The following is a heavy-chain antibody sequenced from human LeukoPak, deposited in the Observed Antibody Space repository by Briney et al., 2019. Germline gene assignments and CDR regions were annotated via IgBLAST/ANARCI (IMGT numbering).Heavy chain of an antibody. J-gene: IGHJ4*02. D-gene: IGHD6-13*01. Sequence: GGSLRLSCTASGFTFSDYYMSWIRQAPGKGLEWVSHISSFSNFRSYADSVKGRFTISRDNAKNSLYLQVNSLRAEDTAVYYCARPTIAAAGNFEYWGQGTLVTVSS. CDR2: ISSFSNFR. V-gene: IGHV3-11*03. CDR3: ARPTIAAAGNFEY. CDR1: GFTFSDYY.